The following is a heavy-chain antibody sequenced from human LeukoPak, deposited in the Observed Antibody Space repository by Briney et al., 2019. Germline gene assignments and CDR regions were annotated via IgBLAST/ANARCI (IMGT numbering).Heavy chain of an antibody. V-gene: IGHV3-30*04. CDR1: GFTFSSYA. CDR3: ARASDYYGSGDFDY. Sequence: GGSLRPSCAASGFTFSSYAMHWVRQAPGKGLEWVAVISYDGSNKYYADSVKGRFTISRDNSKNTLYLQMNSLRAEDTAVYYCARASDYYGSGDFDYWGQGTLVTVSS. CDR2: ISYDGSNK. D-gene: IGHD3-10*01. J-gene: IGHJ4*02.